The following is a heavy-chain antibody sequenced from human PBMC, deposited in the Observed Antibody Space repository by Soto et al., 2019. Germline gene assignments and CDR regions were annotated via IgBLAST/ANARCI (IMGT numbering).Heavy chain of an antibody. CDR2: FYYRGNT. J-gene: IGHJ5*02. CDR3: ARHGKYGSGSYPVDP. V-gene: IGHV4-39*01. CDR1: GDSIRSSDYF. D-gene: IGHD3-10*01. Sequence: QLQLQESGPGLVKPSETLSLTCTVSGDSIRSSDYFWGWIRQPPGKGLEWIGSFYYRGNTYYNPSLKSGVTISVDTSKNQFSLKLNSVTAADTAVYYCARHGKYGSGSYPVDPWGQGTLVIVSS.